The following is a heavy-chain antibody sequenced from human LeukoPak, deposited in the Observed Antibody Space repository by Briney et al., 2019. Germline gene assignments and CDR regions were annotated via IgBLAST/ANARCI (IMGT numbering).Heavy chain of an antibody. CDR1: GGSVSSAY. CDR3: ARGSTGAYDI. Sequence: PSETLSLTCAVSGGSVSSAYWSWIRQPPGKRLEWIGYIYYTGSSDYNPSLKSRVTISLDTSKNQFSLKLTSVTAAGTALYYCARGSTGAYDIWGQGTMVTVSS. V-gene: IGHV4-59*02. CDR2: IYYTGSS. J-gene: IGHJ3*02.